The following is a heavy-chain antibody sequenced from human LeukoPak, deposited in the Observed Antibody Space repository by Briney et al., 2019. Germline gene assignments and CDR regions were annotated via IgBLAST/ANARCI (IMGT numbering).Heavy chain of an antibody. CDR2: IRADGATT. D-gene: IGHD1-26*01. V-gene: IGHV3-43*02. CDR1: GFTFSSYW. Sequence: GGSLRLSCAASGFTFSSYWMHWVRQAPGKGLEWVSLIRADGATTRYTDSVKGRFTISRDNSKDSLYLQMNSLRTEDTALYYCARDNTGSYEYWGQGTLVTVSP. J-gene: IGHJ4*02. CDR3: ARDNTGSYEY.